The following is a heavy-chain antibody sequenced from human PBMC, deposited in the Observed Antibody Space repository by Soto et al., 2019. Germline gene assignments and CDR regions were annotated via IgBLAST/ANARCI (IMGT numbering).Heavy chain of an antibody. D-gene: IGHD6-13*01. V-gene: IGHV5-51*01. J-gene: IGHJ4*02. CDR1: GYTFSNFW. CDR2: IYPGDHET. Sequence: GESLKISCQCSGYTFSNFWIGWVRQLPGQGLEWMGIIYPGDHETRYSPSFLGKVTISAETSINTAYLQWSSLEASDSAFYFCARSPRSSPYFDFWGQGALVTISS. CDR3: ARSPRSSPYFDF.